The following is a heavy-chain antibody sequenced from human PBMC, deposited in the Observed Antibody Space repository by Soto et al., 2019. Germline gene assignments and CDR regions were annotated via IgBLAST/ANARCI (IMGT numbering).Heavy chain of an antibody. Sequence: PGGSLRLSCAASGFTFSSYEMNWVRQAPGKGLEWVSYISSSGSTIYYADSVKGRFTISRDNAKNSLYLQMNSLRAEDTAVYYCARVEYSSSSDLAAGDYWGQGTLVTVSS. V-gene: IGHV3-48*03. CDR2: ISSSGSTI. CDR1: GFTFSSYE. J-gene: IGHJ4*02. D-gene: IGHD6-6*01. CDR3: ARVEYSSSSDLAAGDY.